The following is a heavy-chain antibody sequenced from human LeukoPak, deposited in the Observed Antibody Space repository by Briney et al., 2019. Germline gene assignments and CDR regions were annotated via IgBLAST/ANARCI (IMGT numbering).Heavy chain of an antibody. D-gene: IGHD3-10*01. CDR3: ARGRSKYYYGSGSYQIANWFDP. Sequence: GSLRLSCAASGFTFSSYAMSWVRQAPGKGLEWIGEINHGGSTNYNPSLKSRVTISVDTSKNQFSLKLSSVTAADTAVYYCARGRSKYYYGSGSYQIANWFDPWGQGTLVTVSS. CDR2: INHGGST. V-gene: IGHV4-34*01. J-gene: IGHJ5*02. CDR1: GFTFSSYA.